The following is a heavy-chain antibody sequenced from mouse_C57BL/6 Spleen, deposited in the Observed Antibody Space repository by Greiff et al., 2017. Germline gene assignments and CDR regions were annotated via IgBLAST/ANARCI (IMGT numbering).Heavy chain of an antibody. V-gene: IGHV1-53*01. CDR2: INPSNGGP. J-gene: IGHJ2*01. Sequence: HVQLQQPGTERAKPGASVKLFCKASGYTFSSYWMHGVTQRPGQGLEWIGNINPSNGGPNYNGKFKSKATLAVAKSSSTAYMQLSSLTSEDSAVCYCARWRDEFDYWGQGTTLTVSS. CDR1: GYTFSSYW. D-gene: IGHD3-3*01. CDR3: ARWRDEFDY.